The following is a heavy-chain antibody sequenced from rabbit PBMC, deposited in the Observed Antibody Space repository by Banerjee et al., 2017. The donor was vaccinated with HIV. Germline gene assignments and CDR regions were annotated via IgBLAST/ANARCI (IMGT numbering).Heavy chain of an antibody. CDR3: ARDRRSGDYTYPYYFDL. CDR1: GFSFSSSYY. J-gene: IGHJ4*01. V-gene: IGHV1S40*01. CDR2: IYDDRGNT. D-gene: IGHD1-1*01. Sequence: QSLEESGGDLVKPGASLTLTCTASGFSFSSSYYMCWVHQAPGKGLEWIGTIYDDRGNTDYASWVSGRFTISRENTQNTVSLQMNSLTAADTATYFCARDRRSGDYTYPYYFDLWGPGTLVTVS.